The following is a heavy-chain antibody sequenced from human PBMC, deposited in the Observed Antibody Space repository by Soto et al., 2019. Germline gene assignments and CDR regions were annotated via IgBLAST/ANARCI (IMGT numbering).Heavy chain of an antibody. J-gene: IGHJ4*02. Sequence: ASVKVSCKVSGYTLTELSMHWVRQAPGKGLEWMGGFDPEDGETIYAQKFQGRVTMTEDTSTDTAYMELSSLRSEDTAVYYCATFDYLWGRHRNWGQGTLVTVSS. V-gene: IGHV1-24*01. CDR3: ATFDYLWGRHRN. D-gene: IGHD3-16*02. CDR2: FDPEDGET. CDR1: GYTLTELS.